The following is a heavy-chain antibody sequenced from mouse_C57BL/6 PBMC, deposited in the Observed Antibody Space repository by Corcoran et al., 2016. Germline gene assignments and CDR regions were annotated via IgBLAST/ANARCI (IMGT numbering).Heavy chain of an antibody. V-gene: IGHV1-80*01. CDR2: IYPGDGAT. Sequence: QVQLLQSGAELVKPGSSVKISCKASGYAFSSYGMNWVKQRPGKGLEWIGQIYPGDGATNYNAKFKGKATLTADKSSSTAYMQLSSLTSEDSAVYFCARGDYGSSQFAYWGQGTVVTVSA. CDR3: ARGDYGSSQFAY. D-gene: IGHD1-1*01. J-gene: IGHJ3*01. CDR1: GYAFSSYG.